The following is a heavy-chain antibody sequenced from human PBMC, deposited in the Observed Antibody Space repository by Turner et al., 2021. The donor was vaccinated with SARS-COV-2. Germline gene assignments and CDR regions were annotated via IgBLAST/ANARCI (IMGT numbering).Heavy chain of an antibody. CDR1: AYTFTGYY. D-gene: IGHD1-1*01. V-gene: IGHV1-2*02. CDR2: INPNSGGA. CDR3: AGTPEEVIYNLGTGRPYYYYGLDV. J-gene: IGHJ6*02. Sequence: QVQLVQSGAEVKKPGASVKVSCKASAYTFTGYYMHWVRQAPGQGLEWMGWINPNSGGAHYAQRFQGRVTMTRDTSISTAYMELSRLRSDDTAVYYCAGTPEEVIYNLGTGRPYYYYGLDVWGQGTTVTVSS.